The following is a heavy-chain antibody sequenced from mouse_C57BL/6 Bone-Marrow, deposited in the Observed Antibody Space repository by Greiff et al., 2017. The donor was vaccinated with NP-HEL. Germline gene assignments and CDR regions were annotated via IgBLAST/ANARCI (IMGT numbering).Heavy chain of an antibody. CDR2: ISSGGDYI. CDR3: TRDPNTVAFDY. V-gene: IGHV5-9-1*02. Sequence: EVKLVESGEGLVKPGGSLKLSCAASGFTFSSYAMSWVRQTPEKRLEWVAYISSGGDYIYYADTVKGRFTISRDNARNTLYLQMSSLKSEDTAMYYCTRDPNTVAFDYWGQGTTLTVSS. J-gene: IGHJ2*01. CDR1: GFTFSSYA. D-gene: IGHD1-1*01.